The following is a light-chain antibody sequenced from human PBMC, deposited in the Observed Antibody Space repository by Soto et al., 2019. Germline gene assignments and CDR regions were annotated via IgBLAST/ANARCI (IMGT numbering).Light chain of an antibody. CDR2: DVS. CDR1: SSDVGAYNY. Sequence: QSALTQPRPVSGSPGQSVTISCTGTSSDVGAYNYVSWYQQHPGKAPKFMIYDVSKRPSGVPDRFSGSKSDNTASLTISGLQAEDEADYYCCSYAGTYSYVFGTGTKGDRP. CDR3: CSYAGTYSYV. V-gene: IGLV2-11*01. J-gene: IGLJ1*01.